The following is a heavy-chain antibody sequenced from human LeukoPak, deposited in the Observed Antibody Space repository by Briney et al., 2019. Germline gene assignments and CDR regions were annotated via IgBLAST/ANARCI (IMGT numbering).Heavy chain of an antibody. D-gene: IGHD3-16*01. CDR3: ARYGGFLDY. V-gene: IGHV3-30*04. J-gene: IGHJ4*02. Sequence: PGGPLRLSCAASGFTFSNYAMHWGRQAPGKGLEWVAVISYDGRKLYYADSVKGRFTVSRDNSKSTLYLQMNRLRGEDTAVYNCARYGGFLDYYGQGTVANVSS. CDR1: GFTFSNYA. CDR2: ISYDGRKL.